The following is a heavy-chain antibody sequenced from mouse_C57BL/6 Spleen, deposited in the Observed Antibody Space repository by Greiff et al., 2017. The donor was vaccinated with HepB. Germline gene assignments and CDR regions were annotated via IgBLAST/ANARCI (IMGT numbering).Heavy chain of an antibody. J-gene: IGHJ4*01. CDR3: ARFYGSSYTHYYAMDY. V-gene: IGHV1-82*01. CDR2: IYPGDGDT. CDR1: GYAFSSSW. Sequence: QVQLQQSGPELVKPGASVKISCKASGYAFSSSWMNWVKQRPGKGLEWIGRIYPGDGDTNYNGKFKGKATLTADKSSSTAYMQLSSLTSDDSAVYFCARFYGSSYTHYYAMDYWGQGTSVTVSS. D-gene: IGHD1-1*01.